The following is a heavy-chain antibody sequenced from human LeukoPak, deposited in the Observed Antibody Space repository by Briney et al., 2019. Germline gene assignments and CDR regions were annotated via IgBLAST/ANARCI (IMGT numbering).Heavy chain of an antibody. CDR2: MHTSGST. CDR1: GGSISSYY. Sequence: SETLSLTCSVSGGSISSYYWSWIRQPAGKGLEWIGRMHTSGSTNYNPSLKSRVTMSVDTSKNQFSLKLSSVTAADTAVYYCASREYYYDSSGYYGGDAFDIWGQGTMVTVSS. CDR3: ASREYYYDSSGYYGGDAFDI. J-gene: IGHJ3*02. V-gene: IGHV4-4*07. D-gene: IGHD3-22*01.